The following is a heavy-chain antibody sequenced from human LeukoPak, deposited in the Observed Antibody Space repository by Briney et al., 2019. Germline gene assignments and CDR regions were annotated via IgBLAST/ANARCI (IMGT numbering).Heavy chain of an antibody. J-gene: IGHJ4*02. CDR3: ARDFGYCSTTSCYDQ. CDR1: GFTFSSYS. V-gene: IGHV3-21*01. Sequence: PGGSLRLSCAASGFTFSSYSMNWVRQAPGKGLEWVSSISSSSSYIYYADSVKGRFTISRDNAKNSLYLQMNSLRAEDTAVYYCARDFGYCSTTSCYDQWGQGTLVTVSS. D-gene: IGHD2-2*03. CDR2: ISSSSSYI.